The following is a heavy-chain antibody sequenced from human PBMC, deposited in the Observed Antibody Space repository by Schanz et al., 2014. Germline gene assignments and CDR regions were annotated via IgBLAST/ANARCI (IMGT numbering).Heavy chain of an antibody. CDR2: ISGSSIHK. CDR1: GFTFSDYY. Sequence: VQLLESGGDLVKPGGSLRLSCAASGFTFSDYYMAWIRQAPGKGLEWVSHISGSSIHKNYADSVKGRFSISRDNGETSVYLQINSLRVEDTAVYYCARGVRIDYWGQGTLVTVSS. V-gene: IGHV3-11*03. CDR3: ARGVRIDY. J-gene: IGHJ4*02. D-gene: IGHD3-3*01.